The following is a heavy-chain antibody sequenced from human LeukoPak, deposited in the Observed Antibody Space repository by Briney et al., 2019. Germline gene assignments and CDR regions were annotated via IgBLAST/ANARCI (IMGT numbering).Heavy chain of an antibody. V-gene: IGHV1-8*03. D-gene: IGHD6-19*01. J-gene: IGHJ4*02. CDR3: AKDHSSGWPCYFDY. CDR1: GYTFTSND. Sequence: GASVKVSCKASGYTFTSNDINWVRQATGQGLEWMGWMNPNSGNTGYAQKFQGRVTITRNTSISTAYMELSSLRSEDTAVYYCAKDHSSGWPCYFDYWGQGTLVTVSS. CDR2: MNPNSGNT.